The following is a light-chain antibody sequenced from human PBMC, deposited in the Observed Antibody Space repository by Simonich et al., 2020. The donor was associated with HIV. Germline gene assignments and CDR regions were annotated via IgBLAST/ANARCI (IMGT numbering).Light chain of an antibody. Sequence: QSALTQPASVSGSPGQSITISCTGTTSDVGGYNYVSWYQQHPGKVPKPMIYDVSNRPSGVSNRFSGSKSGNTASLTISGLQAEDEADYYCSSYTSSSTLVFGGGTKLTVL. CDR3: SSYTSSSTLV. V-gene: IGLV2-14*03. J-gene: IGLJ3*02. CDR1: TSDVGGYNY. CDR2: DVS.